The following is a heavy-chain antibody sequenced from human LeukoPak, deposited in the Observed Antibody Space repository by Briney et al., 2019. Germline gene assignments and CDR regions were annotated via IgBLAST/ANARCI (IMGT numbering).Heavy chain of an antibody. J-gene: IGHJ4*02. CDR2: IYYSGST. Sequence: PSETLSLTCTVSGGSISSYYWSWIRQPPGKGLEWIGYIYYSGSTNYNPSLKSRVTISVDTSKNQFSLKLSSVTAADTAVYYCARSGAQYGATFDYWGQGTLVTVSP. D-gene: IGHD1-26*01. CDR1: GGSISSYY. CDR3: ARSGAQYGATFDY. V-gene: IGHV4-59*01.